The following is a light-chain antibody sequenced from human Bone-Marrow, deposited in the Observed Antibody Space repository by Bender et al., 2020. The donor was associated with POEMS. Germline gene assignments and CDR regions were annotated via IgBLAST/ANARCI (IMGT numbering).Light chain of an antibody. CDR1: SSNSGNNA. CDR2: SNN. CDR3: SSWDDSLNGWV. J-gene: IGLJ3*02. Sequence: QSVLTQPPSASGTPGQSVTISCSGTSSNSGNNAANWYQHVPGTAPKLPIYSNNQRPSGVPDRFSASTSGTSASLAISGLHSDDEADYYCSSWDDSLNGWVFGGGTKLTVL. V-gene: IGLV1-44*01.